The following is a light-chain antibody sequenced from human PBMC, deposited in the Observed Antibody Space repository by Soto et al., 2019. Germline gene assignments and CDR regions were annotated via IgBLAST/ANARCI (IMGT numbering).Light chain of an antibody. CDR2: AAS. CDR1: QSISSS. V-gene: IGKV1-39*01. CDR3: QQSYSTPWT. J-gene: IGKJ1*01. Sequence: DIQMTQSPSSLSASVGDRVTITCRASQSISSSLNWYQQKPGKAPKVLMFAASNLQSGVPSRFSGSGSGTDFTLTISSLQPEDFATYYCQQSYSTPWTFGQGTKVDVK.